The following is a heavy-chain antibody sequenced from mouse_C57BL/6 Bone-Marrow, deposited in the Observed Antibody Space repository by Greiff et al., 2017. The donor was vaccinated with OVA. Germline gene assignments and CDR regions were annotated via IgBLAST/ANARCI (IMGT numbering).Heavy chain of an antibody. CDR3: ARHYYGSSLGYWYFDV. CDR1: GFTFSSYG. Sequence: EVKLMESGGDLVKPGGSLKLSCAASGFTFSSYGMSWVRQTPDKRLEWVATISSGGSYTYYPDSVKGRFTISRDNAKNTLYLQMSSLKSEDTAMYYCARHYYGSSLGYWYFDVWGTGTTVTVSS. V-gene: IGHV5-6*01. D-gene: IGHD1-1*01. J-gene: IGHJ1*03. CDR2: ISSGGSYT.